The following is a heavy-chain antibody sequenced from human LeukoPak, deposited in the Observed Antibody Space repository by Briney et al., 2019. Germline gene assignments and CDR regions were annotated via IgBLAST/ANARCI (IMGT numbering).Heavy chain of an antibody. D-gene: IGHD3-22*01. V-gene: IGHV3-21*01. CDR2: IISSGTSK. CDR1: GFTFSSYS. CDR3: ARDSYYYDSSGPQG. J-gene: IGHJ4*02. Sequence: GGSLRLSCAASGFTFSSYSINWVRQAPGKGLEWVSSIISSGTSKYYADSVKGRFTISRDNTKNSEYLQMNSLRAEDTAVYYCARDSYYYDSSGPQGWGQGTLVTVSS.